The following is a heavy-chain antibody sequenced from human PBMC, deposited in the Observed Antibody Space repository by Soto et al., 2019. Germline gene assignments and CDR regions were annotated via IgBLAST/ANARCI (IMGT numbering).Heavy chain of an antibody. Sequence: SETLSLTCTVSGGSISSGGYYWSWIRQHPGKGLEWIGYIYYSGSTNYNPSLKSRVTISVDTSKNQFSLKLSSVTAADTAVYYCAIYYYGSVYGMDVWGQGTKVTVSS. CDR2: IYYSGST. V-gene: IGHV4-61*08. D-gene: IGHD3-10*01. J-gene: IGHJ6*02. CDR3: AIYYYGSVYGMDV. CDR1: GGSISSGGYY.